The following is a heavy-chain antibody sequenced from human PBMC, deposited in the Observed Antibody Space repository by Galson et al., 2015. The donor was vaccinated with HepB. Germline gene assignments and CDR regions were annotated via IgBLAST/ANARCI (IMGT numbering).Heavy chain of an antibody. J-gene: IGHJ5*02. CDR2: IYPGDSDT. D-gene: IGHD6-6*01. CDR1: GYIFRNYW. V-gene: IGHV5-51*01. CDR3: ARHGSISARLNWFDP. Sequence: QSGAEVKKPGESLKISCKDSGYIFRNYWIGWVRQMPGKGLEWMGIIYPGDSDTRYNPSFQGQVTISADESISTAYLQWSSLKASDTAIYYCARHGSISARLNWFDPWAREPWSPSPQ.